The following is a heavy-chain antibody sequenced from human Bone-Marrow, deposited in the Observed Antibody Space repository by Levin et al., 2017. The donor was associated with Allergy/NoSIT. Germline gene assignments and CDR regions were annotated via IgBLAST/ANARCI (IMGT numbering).Heavy chain of an antibody. D-gene: IGHD3-9*01. CDR2: IKTNADGGTT. J-gene: IGHJ4*02. V-gene: IGHV3-15*01. Sequence: SGGSLRLSCAASEFTFSLAWMNWVRQAPGKGLEWVGRIKTNADGGTTDYAAPVKDRFIISRDDSKNILYLQMNSLKTEDTAVYFCTTVGQRYFDWLLRSGPFDFWGQGTLVTVSS. CDR1: EFTFSLAW. CDR3: TTVGQRYFDWLLRSGPFDF.